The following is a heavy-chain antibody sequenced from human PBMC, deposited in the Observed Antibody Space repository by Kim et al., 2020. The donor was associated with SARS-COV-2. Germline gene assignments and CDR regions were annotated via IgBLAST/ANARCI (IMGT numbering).Heavy chain of an antibody. Sequence: NCNPSLKSRVTISVDTSKNQFSLKLSSVTAADTTGYYWARGLRRSGAFDIWGQGTMVTVSS. D-gene: IGHD3-10*01. J-gene: IGHJ3*02. V-gene: IGHV4-34*01. CDR3: ARGLRRSGAFDI.